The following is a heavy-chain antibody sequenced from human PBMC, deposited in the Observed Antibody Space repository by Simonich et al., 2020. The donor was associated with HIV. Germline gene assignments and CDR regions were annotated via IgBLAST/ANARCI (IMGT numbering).Heavy chain of an antibody. CDR3: ARNGFYYDSSGYCLFDY. CDR2: INNSGTT. D-gene: IGHD3-22*01. CDR1: GGSFSAYY. Sequence: QVQLQQWGAGLLKPSETLSLSCAVYGGSFSAYYWSWIRQSPGKGLEWIGEINNSGTTNYNPSLKSRVTISVDTSKNQFSLKLSSVTVADTAVYYCARNGFYYDSSGYCLFDYWGQGTLVTVSS. J-gene: IGHJ4*02. V-gene: IGHV4-34*01.